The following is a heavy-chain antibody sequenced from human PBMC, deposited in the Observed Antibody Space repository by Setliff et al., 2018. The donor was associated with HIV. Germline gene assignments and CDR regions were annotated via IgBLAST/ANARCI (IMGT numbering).Heavy chain of an antibody. D-gene: IGHD3-10*01. Sequence: GGSLRLSCAVSGFSFSDYFMTWIRQAPGKGLEWVSYISGSDKHYVDSVKGRFTISRDNAENSVHLQMNSLRAEDTAVYYCARDWNGSGRAMDVWGKGTTVTVSS. J-gene: IGHJ6*03. CDR3: ARDWNGSGRAMDV. V-gene: IGHV3-11*05. CDR1: GFSFSDYF. CDR2: ISGSDK.